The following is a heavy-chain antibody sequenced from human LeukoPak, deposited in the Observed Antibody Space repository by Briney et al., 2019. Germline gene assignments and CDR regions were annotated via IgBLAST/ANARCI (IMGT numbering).Heavy chain of an antibody. CDR3: ARDNKGSYSSDY. D-gene: IGHD1-26*01. Sequence: GGSLRLSCAASGFTVSSNYMSWVRQAPGKGLEGVSVIYSGGSTYYADSVKGRFTISRDNPKNTLYLQMNGLTAEDTAVYYCARDNKGSYSSDYWGQGTLVTVSS. J-gene: IGHJ4*02. CDR1: GFTVSSNY. CDR2: IYSGGST. V-gene: IGHV3-66*02.